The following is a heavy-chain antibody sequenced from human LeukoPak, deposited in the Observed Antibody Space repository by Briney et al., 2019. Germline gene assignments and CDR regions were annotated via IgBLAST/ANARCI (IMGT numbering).Heavy chain of an antibody. J-gene: IGHJ4*02. V-gene: IGHV3-21*01. CDR3: ARSVYCSSTSCLDY. D-gene: IGHD2-2*01. Sequence: GGSLRLSCAASGFTFSSYSMNWVRQAPGNGLEWVSSVSSSSSYIYYADSVKGRFTISRDNAKNSLYLQMNSLRAEDTTVYYCARSVYCSSTSCLDYWGQGTLVTVSS. CDR2: VSSSSSYI. CDR1: GFTFSSYS.